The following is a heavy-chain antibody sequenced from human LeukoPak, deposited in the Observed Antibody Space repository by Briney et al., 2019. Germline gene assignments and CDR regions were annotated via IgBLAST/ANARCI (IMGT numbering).Heavy chain of an antibody. CDR2: MNPNSGNT. J-gene: IGHJ4*02. CDR3: ARALYHTFDY. CDR1: GYTFISYD. Sequence: GASVKVSCKASGYTFISYDINWVRQATGQGLEWMGWMNPNSGNTGYVQKFQGRVTMTTDTSTSTAYMELRSLRSDDTAVYYCARALYHTFDYWGQGTLVTVSS. D-gene: IGHD2-2*01. V-gene: IGHV1-8*01.